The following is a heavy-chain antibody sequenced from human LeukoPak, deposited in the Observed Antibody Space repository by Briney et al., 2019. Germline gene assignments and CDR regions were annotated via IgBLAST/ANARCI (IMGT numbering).Heavy chain of an antibody. J-gene: IGHJ4*02. V-gene: IGHV3-30*02. CDR2: IRYDGSNK. CDR3: AKVPHSTRTVEPDY. D-gene: IGHD2-2*01. CDR1: GFTFSSYG. Sequence: GGSLRLSCAASGFTFSSYGMHWVRQAPGKGLEWVAFIRYDGSNKYYADSVKGRFTISRDNSKNTLYLQMNSLRAEDTAVYYCAKVPHSTRTVEPDYWGQGTLVTVSS.